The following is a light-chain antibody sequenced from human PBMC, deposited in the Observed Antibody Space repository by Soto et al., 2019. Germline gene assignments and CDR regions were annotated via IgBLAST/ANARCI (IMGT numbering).Light chain of an antibody. CDR3: CSCAGTFDV. CDR1: RSDFGGYNY. Sequence: QSALTQPRSVSGSPGQSVTISCTGTRSDFGGYNYVSWYQHHQGKAPKLMIDDVSERPSGVPDRFSGSKSGNTSSLTISALQAEDEADYYCCSCAGTFDVLGTGTKVTV. V-gene: IGLV2-11*01. CDR2: DVS. J-gene: IGLJ1*01.